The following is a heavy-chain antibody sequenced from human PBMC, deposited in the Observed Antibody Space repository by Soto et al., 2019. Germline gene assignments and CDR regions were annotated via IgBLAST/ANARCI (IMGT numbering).Heavy chain of an antibody. CDR2: ISAYNGNT. CDR1: GYTFTRYV. J-gene: IGHJ4*02. D-gene: IGHD3-22*01. V-gene: IGHV1-18*04. CDR3: ASLYDSSGYHDY. Sequence: GAAVKVSCKASGYTFTRYVSSWVRQAPGQGLEGMGWISAYNGNTNYAQKLQGRVTMTTDKSTSKAYMEMRSLRSDDTAVYYCASLYDSSGYHDYWGQGTLVTVSS.